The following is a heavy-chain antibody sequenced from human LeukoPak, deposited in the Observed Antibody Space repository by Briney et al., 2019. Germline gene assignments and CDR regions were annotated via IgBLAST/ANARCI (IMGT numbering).Heavy chain of an antibody. J-gene: IGHJ4*02. V-gene: IGHV3-69-1*02. D-gene: IGHD6-13*01. CDR2: FSRYGTP. CDR3: ARGISSSYHRHFDY. CDR1: GFSYNGQT. Sequence: TPGGSLRLSCAASGFSYNGQTVSWCRQPPGKPLEWVSSFSRYGTPYYADSVKGRFTFSRDNAKNSLYLQMDSLRAEDTAVYYCARGISSSYHRHFDYWGQGILVTVSS.